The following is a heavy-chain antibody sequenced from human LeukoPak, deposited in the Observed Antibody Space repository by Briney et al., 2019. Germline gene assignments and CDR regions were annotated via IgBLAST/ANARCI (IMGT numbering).Heavy chain of an antibody. D-gene: IGHD2-8*01. V-gene: IGHV4-38-2*01. CDR2: IYYSGST. CDR1: GYSGSSGYY. CDR3: ARQRGYCTNDVCYYVDY. Sequence: SETLSLTCAVSGYSGSSGYYWGWIRQPPGQGLEWVGSIYYSGSTYYNPSLKSRVTISVDTSKNQFSLKLRSVTAAGTAVYYCARQRGYCTNDVCYYVDYWGQGTLVTVSS. J-gene: IGHJ4*02.